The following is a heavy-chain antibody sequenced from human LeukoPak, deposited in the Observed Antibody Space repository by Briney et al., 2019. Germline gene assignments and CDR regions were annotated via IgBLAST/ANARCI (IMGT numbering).Heavy chain of an antibody. Sequence: GGSLRLSCAASGFTFSNYWMSWVRQAPGKGLEWVANIKQDGSEKDYVDSVKGRFTISRDNAKNSLYLQMNSLRAEDTAVYYCARFIAAPYYFDYWGRGTLVTVSS. D-gene: IGHD6-13*01. CDR1: GFTFSNYW. J-gene: IGHJ4*02. CDR3: ARFIAAPYYFDY. V-gene: IGHV3-7*01. CDR2: IKQDGSEK.